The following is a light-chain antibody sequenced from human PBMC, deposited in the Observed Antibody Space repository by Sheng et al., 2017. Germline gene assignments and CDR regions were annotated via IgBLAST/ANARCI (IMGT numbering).Light chain of an antibody. J-gene: IGLJ1*01. CDR2: DVS. CDR1: SSDVGGYNF. V-gene: IGLV2-14*01. CDR3: NSYTSVSTHV. Sequence: QSALTQPPSASGSPGQSVTISCTGTSSDVGGYNFVSWYQQHPGKAPKLIIFDVSHRPSGISDRFSGSKSGNSASLTISGLQAEDEADYYCNSYTSVSTHVFGTGTKVTV.